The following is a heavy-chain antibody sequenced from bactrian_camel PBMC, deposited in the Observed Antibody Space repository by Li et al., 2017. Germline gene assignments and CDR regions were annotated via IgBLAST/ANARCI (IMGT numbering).Heavy chain of an antibody. J-gene: IGHJ4*01. CDR3: AADGVNLQLARGYNY. V-gene: IGHV3S55*01. CDR1: GFSFDDVD. D-gene: IGHD6*01. CDR2: IGYNGRP. Sequence: HVQLVESGGGSVKGGGSLRLTCTAFGFSFDDVDVGWYRQVRGTECEMVSAIGYNGRPWYSDSVKGRFTAVRDSAKNTLYLQMNNLKVEDTATYYCAADGVNLQLARGYNYWGQGTQVTVS.